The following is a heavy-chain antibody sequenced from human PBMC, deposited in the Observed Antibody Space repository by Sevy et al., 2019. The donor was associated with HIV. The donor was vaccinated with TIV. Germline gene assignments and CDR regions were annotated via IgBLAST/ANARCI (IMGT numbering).Heavy chain of an antibody. CDR2: ISYDGSNK. J-gene: IGHJ4*02. D-gene: IGHD3-22*01. Sequence: GGSLRLSCAASGFTFSSYAMHWVRQAPGKGLEWVADISYDGSNKYYGDSVKGRFTISSDNSKNTLYLQMNSLRAEDTAVYYCAREGAGDVSSVTGWGQGTLVTVSS. V-gene: IGHV3-30-3*01. CDR3: AREGAGDVSSVTG. CDR1: GFTFSSYA.